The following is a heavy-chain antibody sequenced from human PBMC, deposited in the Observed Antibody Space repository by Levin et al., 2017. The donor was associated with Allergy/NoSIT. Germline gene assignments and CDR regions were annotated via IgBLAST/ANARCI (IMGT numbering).Heavy chain of an antibody. D-gene: IGHD5-18*01. CDR2: IDWDDDK. V-gene: IGHV2-70*11. CDR3: ARIPNLGYSYGYYYGMDV. Sequence: SGPTLVKPTQTLTLTCTFSGFSLSTSGMCVSWIRQPPGKALEWLARIDWDDDKYYSTSLKTRLTISKDTSKNQVVLTMTNMDPADTATYYCARIPNLGYSYGYYYGMDVWGQGTTVTVSS. J-gene: IGHJ6*02. CDR1: GFSLSTSGMC.